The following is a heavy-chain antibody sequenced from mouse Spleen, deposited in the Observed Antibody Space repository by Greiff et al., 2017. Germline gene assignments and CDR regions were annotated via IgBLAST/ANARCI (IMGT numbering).Heavy chain of an antibody. CDR3: ARGGNAWFAY. J-gene: IGHJ3*01. V-gene: IGHV5-9-1*01. CDR1: GFTFSSYA. Sequence: EVKLMESGGGLVKPGGSLKLSCAASGFTFSSYAMSWVRQTPEKRLEWVATISSGGSYTYYPDSVKGRFTISRDNAKNTLYLQMSSLRSEDTAMYYCARGGNAWFAYWGQGTLVTVSA. CDR2: ISSGGSYT. D-gene: IGHD2-1*01.